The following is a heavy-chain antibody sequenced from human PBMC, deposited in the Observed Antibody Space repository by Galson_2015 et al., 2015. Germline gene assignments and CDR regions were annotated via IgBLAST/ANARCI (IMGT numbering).Heavy chain of an antibody. V-gene: IGHV4-34*01. CDR2: INHSGST. J-gene: IGHJ3*02. D-gene: IGHD3-22*01. CDR3: ARVRYYDSSAIDAFDI. Sequence: SETLSLTCAVYGGSFSGYYWSWIRQPPGKGLEWIGEINHSGSTNYNPSLKSRVTISVDTSKNQFSLKLSSVTAADTAVYYCARVRYYDSSAIDAFDIWGQGTMVTVSS. CDR1: GGSFSGYY.